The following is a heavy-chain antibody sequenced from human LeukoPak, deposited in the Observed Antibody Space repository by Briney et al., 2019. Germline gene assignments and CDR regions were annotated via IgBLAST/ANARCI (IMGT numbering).Heavy chain of an antibody. CDR3: ARAKVSGYPTYWYFDL. V-gene: IGHV1-69*06. J-gene: IGHJ2*01. Sequence: ASVKVSCKASGDTFSRYALSWVRQAPGQGLEWMGGIFTVFGTTHYAKDLQGGVTITADKSTNTVYMELTSLRSEDTAIYYCARAKVSGYPTYWYFDLWGRGTLVTVSS. CDR1: GDTFSRYA. D-gene: IGHD3-9*01. CDR2: IFTVFGTT.